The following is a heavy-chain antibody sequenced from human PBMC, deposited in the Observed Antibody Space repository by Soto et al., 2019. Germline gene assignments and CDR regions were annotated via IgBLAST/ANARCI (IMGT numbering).Heavy chain of an antibody. Sequence: LRLSCAASGFAFSTYGMQWVRQSPGKGLEWVALIWFDGSDKYYTESVKGRFTISRDNSKSTLYLQMNSLRAEDTAFYYCARLYCSATSCYSVGAFDIRGPGTMVTVSS. D-gene: IGHD2-2*01. J-gene: IGHJ3*02. CDR2: IWFDGSDK. CDR3: ARLYCSATSCYSVGAFDI. CDR1: GFAFSTYG. V-gene: IGHV3-33*01.